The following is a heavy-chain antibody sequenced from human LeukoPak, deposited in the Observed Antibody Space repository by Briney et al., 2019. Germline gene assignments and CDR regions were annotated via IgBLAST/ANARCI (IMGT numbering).Heavy chain of an antibody. CDR2: INYSGST. V-gene: IGHV4-59*08. J-gene: IGHJ4*02. CDR1: GGSISNYY. D-gene: IGHD2-15*01. CDR3: ARHSETCSGGSCFLDYFDY. Sequence: SETLSLTCTVSGGSISNYYWSWIRQPPGKGLEWIGYINYSGSTNYNPSLKSRLTISVDTPKNHFSLRLTSVTAADTAVYYCARHSETCSGGSCFLDYFDYWGQGTLVTVSS.